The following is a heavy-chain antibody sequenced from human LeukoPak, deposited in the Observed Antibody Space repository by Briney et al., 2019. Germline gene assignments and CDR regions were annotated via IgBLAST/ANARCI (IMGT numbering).Heavy chain of an antibody. J-gene: IGHJ4*02. D-gene: IGHD2-15*01. Sequence: PSGGSLRLSCAASGFTFSSYDMTWVRQAPGKGLEWVSTFGGSGTSTYYADSVKGRFTISRDNSKNTLYLQMNGLRPEDTAVYYCAKGSSCDYWGQGTLVTVSS. CDR3: AKGSSCDY. V-gene: IGHV3-23*01. CDR2: FGGSGTST. CDR1: GFTFSSYD.